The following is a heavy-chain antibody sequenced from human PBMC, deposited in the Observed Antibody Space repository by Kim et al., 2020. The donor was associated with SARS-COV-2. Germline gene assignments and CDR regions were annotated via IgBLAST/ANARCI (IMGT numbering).Heavy chain of an antibody. CDR2: IYYSGST. CDR3: ARGRWCSSTSCYKKVGYFDY. Sequence: SETLSLTCTVSGGSISSGGYYWSWIRQHPGKGLEWIGYIYYSGSTYYNPSLKSRVTISVDTSKNQFSLKLSSVTAADTAVYYCARGRWCSSTSCYKKVGYFDYWGQGSLVTVSS. J-gene: IGHJ4*02. CDR1: GGSISSGGYY. V-gene: IGHV4-31*03. D-gene: IGHD2-2*02.